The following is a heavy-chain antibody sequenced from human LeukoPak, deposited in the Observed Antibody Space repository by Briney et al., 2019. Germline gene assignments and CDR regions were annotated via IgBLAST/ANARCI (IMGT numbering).Heavy chain of an antibody. CDR1: GGTFSSYT. D-gene: IGHD6-19*01. CDR2: IIPILGIA. J-gene: IGHJ6*02. Sequence: GSSVKVSCKTSGGTFSSYTISWVRQAPGQGLEWMGRIIPILGIANYAQKFQGRVTITADKSTSTAYMELSSLRSEDTAVYYCARGIAVAGTPSWYYGMDVWGRGTTVTVSS. CDR3: ARGIAVAGTPSWYYGMDV. V-gene: IGHV1-69*02.